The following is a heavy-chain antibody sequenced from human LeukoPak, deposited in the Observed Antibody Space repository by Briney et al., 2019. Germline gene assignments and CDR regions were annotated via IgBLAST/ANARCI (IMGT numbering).Heavy chain of an antibody. V-gene: IGHV7-4-1*02. D-gene: IGHD3-22*01. CDR2: TDRNTGNP. CDR3: VRDVGNYDSRGYYLGWFDP. Sequence: ASVKVSCKASEYTFRNYAINWVRQAPGQGLEWMGWTDRNTGNPTYAQGFTGRFVFSLDTSVTTAYLQISSLKAEDTAVYYCVRDVGNYDSRGYYLGWFDPWGQGTLVTVFS. CDR1: EYTFRNYA. J-gene: IGHJ5*02.